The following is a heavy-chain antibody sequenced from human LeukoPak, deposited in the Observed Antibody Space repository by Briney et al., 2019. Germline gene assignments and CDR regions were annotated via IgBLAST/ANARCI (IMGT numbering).Heavy chain of an antibody. J-gene: IGHJ4*02. V-gene: IGHV3-7*01. Sequence: PGGSLRLSCAASGFTFSSYWMSWVRQAPGKGLEWVANIKEDGSEKYYVDSVKGRSTISRDNAKNSLYLQMNSLRAEDTAVYYCVRDQGARLDYWGQGTLVTVSS. CDR2: IKEDGSEK. D-gene: IGHD2-21*01. CDR3: VRDQGARLDY. CDR1: GFTFSSYW.